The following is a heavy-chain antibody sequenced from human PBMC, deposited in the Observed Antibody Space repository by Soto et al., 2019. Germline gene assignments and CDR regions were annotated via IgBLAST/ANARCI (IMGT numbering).Heavy chain of an antibody. D-gene: IGHD6-13*01. J-gene: IGHJ4*02. CDR1: GYSISNGYY. Sequence: SETLSLTCAVSGYSISNGYYWGWIRQPPGKGLEWIGSIYHTGSTYYNPSLKSRVTISVDMSKNQFSLKLSSVTAADTAVYYCARRHSSNWYGLDYWGQGTLVTVSS. CDR2: IYHTGST. CDR3: ARRHSSNWYGLDY. V-gene: IGHV4-38-2*01.